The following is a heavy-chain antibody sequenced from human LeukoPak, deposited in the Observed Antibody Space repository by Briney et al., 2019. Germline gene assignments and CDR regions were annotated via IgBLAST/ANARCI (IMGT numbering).Heavy chain of an antibody. CDR3: AGRDYYDSSGYYDAFDI. CDR2: IYYSRST. J-gene: IGHJ3*02. Sequence: PSETLSLPCTVSGGPLSSYYWSWIRQPPGKGLEWIGYIYYSRSTNYNPSLKSRVTISVDTSKNQFSLKLSSVTAADTAVYYCAGRDYYDSSGYYDAFDIWGQGTMVTVSS. D-gene: IGHD3-22*01. V-gene: IGHV4-59*01. CDR1: GGPLSSYY.